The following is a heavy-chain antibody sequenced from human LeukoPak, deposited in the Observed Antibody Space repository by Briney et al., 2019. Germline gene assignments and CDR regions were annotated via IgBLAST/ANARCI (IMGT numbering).Heavy chain of an antibody. Sequence: HRASVKVSCKASEGTFGGYSIDWVRQAPGQGLDWVGGINPIFNILYYAQNFQGRVTITADESTNTAYLELDSLKHDVTAVYYCAAGRRLGELFFDYWGQGTLVTVSS. J-gene: IGHJ4*02. V-gene: IGHV1-69*13. CDR1: EGTFGGYS. D-gene: IGHD3-10*01. CDR2: INPIFNIL. CDR3: AAGRRLGELFFDY.